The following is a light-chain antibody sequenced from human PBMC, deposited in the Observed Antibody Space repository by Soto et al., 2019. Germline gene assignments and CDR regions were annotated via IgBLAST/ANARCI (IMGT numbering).Light chain of an antibody. V-gene: IGKV3-20*01. CDR2: GAS. CDR3: QQYGSSQIT. J-gene: IGKJ5*01. CDR1: QSVSNSY. Sequence: EIVLTQSPGTLSLSPGERATLSCRASQSVSNSYLAWYQQKPGQAPRLLIYGASSRATGIPDRFSGSGSGTDFTLTISRLEPEDFAVYYCQQYGSSQITFGQGTRLEIK.